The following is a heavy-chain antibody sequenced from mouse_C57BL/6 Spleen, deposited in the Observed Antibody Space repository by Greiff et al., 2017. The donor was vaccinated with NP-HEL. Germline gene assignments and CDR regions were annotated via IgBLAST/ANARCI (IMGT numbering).Heavy chain of an antibody. CDR2: INPGSGGT. Sequence: QVQLKESGAELVRPGTSVKVSCKASGYAFTNYLIEWVKQRPGQGLEWIGVINPGSGGTNYNEKFKGKATLTADKSSSTAYMQLSSLTSEDSAVYFCAGSNYPYAMDYWGQGTSVTVSS. J-gene: IGHJ4*01. CDR3: AGSNYPYAMDY. V-gene: IGHV1-54*01. D-gene: IGHD2-5*01. CDR1: GYAFTNYL.